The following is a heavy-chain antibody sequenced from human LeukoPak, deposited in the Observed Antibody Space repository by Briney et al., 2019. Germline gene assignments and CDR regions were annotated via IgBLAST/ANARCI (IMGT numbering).Heavy chain of an antibody. CDR3: ARGLGGWLRLFDY. CDR1: GGSFSGYY. Sequence: SETLSLTCAVYGGSFSGYYWSWIRQPPGKGLEWIGEINHSGSTNYNPSLKSRVTISVDTSKNQFSLKLSSVTAADTAVYYCARGLGGWLRLFDYWGQGTLVTVSS. V-gene: IGHV4-34*01. J-gene: IGHJ4*02. D-gene: IGHD6-19*01. CDR2: INHSGST.